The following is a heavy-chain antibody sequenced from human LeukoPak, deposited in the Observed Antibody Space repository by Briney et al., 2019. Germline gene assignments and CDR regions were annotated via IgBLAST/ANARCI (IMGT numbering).Heavy chain of an antibody. CDR3: AKGAIVVVITRLGAFDI. CDR2: LYSSGST. D-gene: IGHD3-22*01. Sequence: GGSLRLSCAASGFTFSDYYMSWIRQAPGKGLEWVSVLYSSGSTNYADSVKGRFTISRDNSENTLSLQMNSLRAEDTAVYYCAKGAIVVVITRLGAFDIWGQGTMVTVSS. J-gene: IGHJ3*02. V-gene: IGHV3-66*01. CDR1: GFTFSDYY.